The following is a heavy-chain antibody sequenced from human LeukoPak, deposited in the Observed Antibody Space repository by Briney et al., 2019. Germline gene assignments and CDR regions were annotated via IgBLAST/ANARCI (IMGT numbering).Heavy chain of an antibody. CDR3: ARADVVAATSVVPLDAFDI. CDR1: GGSFSGYY. D-gene: IGHD2-15*01. J-gene: IGHJ3*02. V-gene: IGHV4-34*01. Sequence: ASETLSLTCAVYGGSFSGYYWSWIRQPPGKGLEWIGEINHSGSTNYNPSLKSRVTISVDTSKNQFSLKLSSVTAADTAVYYCARADVVAATSVVPLDAFDIWGQGTMVTVSS. CDR2: INHSGST.